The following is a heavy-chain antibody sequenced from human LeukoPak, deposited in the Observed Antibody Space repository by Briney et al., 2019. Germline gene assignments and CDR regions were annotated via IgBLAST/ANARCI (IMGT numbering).Heavy chain of an antibody. Sequence: ASVKVSCTASGYTFISYYMHWVRQAPGQGLEWMGNFDPEDGETLYAQKFRGRVTMTEDTSTDTAYMELSGLRSEDTAVYYCATDPGATHDYWGQGTLVTVSS. D-gene: IGHD1-26*01. CDR1: GYTFISYY. J-gene: IGHJ4*02. CDR2: FDPEDGET. V-gene: IGHV1-24*01. CDR3: ATDPGATHDY.